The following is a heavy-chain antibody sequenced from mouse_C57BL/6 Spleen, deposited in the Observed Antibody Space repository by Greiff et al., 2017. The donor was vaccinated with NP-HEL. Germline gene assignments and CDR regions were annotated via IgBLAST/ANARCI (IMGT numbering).Heavy chain of an antibody. J-gene: IGHJ2*01. CDR1: GYTFTSYW. Sequence: VQLQQPGTELVKPGDSVKLSCKASGYTFTSYWMHRVKQRPGKGLEWIGQIYPGDGDTNYNGKFKGKATLTADKSSSTAYLQLSSLTSEDSAVYFCAREEVYGGHYFDDWGQGTTLTVSS. CDR3: AREEVYGGHYFDD. V-gene: IGHV1-80*01. CDR2: IYPGDGDT. D-gene: IGHD1-1*01.